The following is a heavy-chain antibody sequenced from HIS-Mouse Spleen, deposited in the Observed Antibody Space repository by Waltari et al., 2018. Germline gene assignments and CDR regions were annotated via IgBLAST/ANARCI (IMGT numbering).Heavy chain of an antibody. Sequence: QVQLVQSGAEVKKPGASVKVSCKASGYTFTGYYMHWVRQAPGQGLEWMGGSNPNRGGTNEAKKCQGRVTMTRDTSISTAYMELSRLRSDDTAVYYCARDRLGRGPGYYYYGMDVWGQGTAVTVSS. V-gene: IGHV1-2*02. D-gene: IGHD7-27*01. J-gene: IGHJ6*02. CDR3: ARDRLGRGPGYYYYGMDV. CDR1: GYTFTGYY. CDR2: SNPNRGGT.